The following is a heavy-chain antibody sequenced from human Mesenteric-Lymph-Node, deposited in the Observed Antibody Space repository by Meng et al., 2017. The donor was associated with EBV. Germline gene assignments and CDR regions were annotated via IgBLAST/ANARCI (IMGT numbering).Heavy chain of an antibody. CDR1: GYTFTGYG. Sequence: QVQLVQSGGWVKSPGASVKVSGKDSGYTFTGYGISWVRQAPGQGLDWMGWISGHNGNTNYAQKFQGRVTLTTDTSTSTAYMELRSLRSDDTAVYYCVRDGDGIVPSINFDYWGQGTLVTVSS. CDR2: ISGHNGNT. J-gene: IGHJ4*02. D-gene: IGHD5-12*01. V-gene: IGHV1-18*01. CDR3: VRDGDGIVPSINFDY.